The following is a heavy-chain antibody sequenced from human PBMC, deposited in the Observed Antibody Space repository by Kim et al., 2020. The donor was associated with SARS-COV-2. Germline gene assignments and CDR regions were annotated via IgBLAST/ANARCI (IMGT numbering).Heavy chain of an antibody. D-gene: IGHD6-19*01. CDR1: GFTFSSYG. Sequence: GGSLRLSCAASGFTFSSYGMHWVRQAPGKGLEWVAVISYDGSNKYYADSVKGRFTISRDNSKNTLYLQMNSLRAEDTAVYYCAKDINPWLVLTGIDYWGQGTLVTVSS. V-gene: IGHV3-30*18. J-gene: IGHJ4*02. CDR2: ISYDGSNK. CDR3: AKDINPWLVLTGIDY.